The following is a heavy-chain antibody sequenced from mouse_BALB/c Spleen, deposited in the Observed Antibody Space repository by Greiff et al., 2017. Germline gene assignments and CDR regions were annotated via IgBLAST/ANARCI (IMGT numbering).Heavy chain of an antibody. J-gene: IGHJ3*01. CDR1: GYAFTNYL. Sequence: VHLVESGAELVRPGTSVKVSCKASGYAFTNYLIEWVKQRPGQGLEWIGVINPGSGGTNYNEKFKGKATLTADKSSSTAYMQLSSLTSDDSAVYFCARGEYGNPAWFAYWGQGTLVTVSA. CDR3: ARGEYGNPAWFAY. D-gene: IGHD2-10*02. V-gene: IGHV1-54*01. CDR2: INPGSGGT.